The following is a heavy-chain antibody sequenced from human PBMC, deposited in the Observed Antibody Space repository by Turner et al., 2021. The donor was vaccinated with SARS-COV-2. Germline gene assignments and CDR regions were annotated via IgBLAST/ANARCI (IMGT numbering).Heavy chain of an antibody. V-gene: IGHV4-39*01. J-gene: IGHJ6*02. Sequence: QLQLQESGPGLVKPSETLSPTCTVPGGSISSSSYYRSRSRQPPGKGLEWIWSIYYSGSTYYNPSLKSRVTISVDTSKNQFSLKLSSVTAADTAVYYCAGEEVVFRASHTLYYYGMDVWGQGTTVTVSS. D-gene: IGHD3-22*01. CDR3: AGEEVVFRASHTLYYYGMDV. CDR1: GGSISSSSYY. CDR2: IYYSGST.